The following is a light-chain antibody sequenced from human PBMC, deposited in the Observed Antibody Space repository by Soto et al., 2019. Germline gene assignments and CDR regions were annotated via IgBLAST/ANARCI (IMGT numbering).Light chain of an antibody. Sequence: DIQMTQSPSSLSASVGDRVTITCRASQSISTYLNWYQQKPGKAPKVLIYAASSLQSGVPSRFSGIGSGTDFTLRISSLQPEEFATYYCKKSYSGPLTVGGGSKVAIK. CDR2: AAS. J-gene: IGKJ4*01. CDR3: KKSYSGPLT. CDR1: QSISTY. V-gene: IGKV1-39*01.